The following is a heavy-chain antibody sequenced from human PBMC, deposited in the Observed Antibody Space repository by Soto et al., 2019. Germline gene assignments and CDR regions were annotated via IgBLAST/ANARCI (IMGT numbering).Heavy chain of an antibody. CDR3: ARDYGDLPRAYYFDY. Sequence: SETLSLTCAVSGGSISSSNWWSWVRQPPGKGLEWIGEIYHSGSTNYNPSLKSRVTISVDKSKNQFSLKLSSVTAADTAVYYCARDYGDLPRAYYFDYWGQGTLVTVSS. CDR2: IYHSGST. CDR1: GGSISSSNW. D-gene: IGHD4-17*01. J-gene: IGHJ4*02. V-gene: IGHV4-4*02.